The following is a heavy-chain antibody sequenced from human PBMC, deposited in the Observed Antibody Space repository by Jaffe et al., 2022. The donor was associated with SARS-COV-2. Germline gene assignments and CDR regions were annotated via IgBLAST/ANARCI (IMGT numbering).Heavy chain of an antibody. D-gene: IGHD3-9*01. V-gene: IGHV1-3*01. Sequence: QVQLVQSGAEVKKPGASVKVSCKTSGYTFTSYAMHWVRQAPGQGLEWMGRINGDNGKTQYSEKFKGRVTIIRDTSANTAYMELSSLTSEDTAVYYCATVQYFDWLLNRRTNAEYFRDWGQGTLITVSS. CDR1: GYTFTSYA. CDR3: ATVQYFDWLLNRRTNAEYFRD. CDR2: INGDNGKT. J-gene: IGHJ1*01.